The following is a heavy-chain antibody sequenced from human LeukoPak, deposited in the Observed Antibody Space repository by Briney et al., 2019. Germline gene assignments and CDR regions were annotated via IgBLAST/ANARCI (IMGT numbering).Heavy chain of an antibody. D-gene: IGHD1-1*01. J-gene: IGHJ5*02. CDR1: GYTFTGYY. CDR2: INPNSGGT. Sequence: ASVKVSCEASGYTFTGYYMHWVRQAPGQGLEWMGWINPNSGGTNYAQKFQGRVTMTRDTSISTAYMELSRLRSDDTAVYYCARARQIGTTRWFDPWGQGTLVTVSS. CDR3: ARARQIGTTRWFDP. V-gene: IGHV1-2*02.